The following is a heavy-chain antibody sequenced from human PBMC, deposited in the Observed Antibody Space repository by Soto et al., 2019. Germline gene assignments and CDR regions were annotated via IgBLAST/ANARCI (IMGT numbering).Heavy chain of an antibody. CDR1: GFTFSSYW. D-gene: IGHD6-19*01. J-gene: IGHJ4*02. CDR3: ASLISPKQLAGIEQWPVSNY. V-gene: IGHV3-74*01. Sequence: EVQLVESGGGLVQPGGSLRLSCAASGFTFSSYWMHWVRQAPGKGLVWVSRINSDGSSTSYADSVKGRFTISRDNAKNTLYLQMNSLRAEDTAVYYCASLISPKQLAGIEQWPVSNYWGQGTLVTVSS. CDR2: INSDGSST.